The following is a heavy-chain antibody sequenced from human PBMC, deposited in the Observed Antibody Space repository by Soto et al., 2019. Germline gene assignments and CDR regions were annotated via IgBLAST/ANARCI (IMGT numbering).Heavy chain of an antibody. CDR1: GYSLTELS. CDR3: ATGTFGGVIVAFDY. J-gene: IGHJ4*02. Sequence: QVQLVQSGAEVKKPGASVKVSCKVSGYSLTELSMHWVRQAPGKGLEWMGGFDPEDGETIYAQKFQGRVTMTEDTSTDTAYMELSSLRSDDTAVYFCATGTFGGVIVAFDYWGQGTLVTVSS. V-gene: IGHV1-24*01. CDR2: FDPEDGET. D-gene: IGHD3-16*02.